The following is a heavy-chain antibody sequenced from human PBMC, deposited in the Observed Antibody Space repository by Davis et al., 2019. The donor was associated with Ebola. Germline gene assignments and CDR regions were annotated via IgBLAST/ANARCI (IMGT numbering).Heavy chain of an antibody. CDR3: TKDLTSYYGSGDFFDY. CDR1: GFLFSSYA. Sequence: GESLKISCAASGFLFSSYAMSWVRQAPGRGLEWVSSISASCGATFYADSVKGRIVMSRDNSNDTLYLRMNNLRAEDTAIYYCTKDLTSYYGSGDFFDYWGQGILVTVSS. J-gene: IGHJ4*02. D-gene: IGHD3-10*01. V-gene: IGHV3-23*01. CDR2: ISASCGAT.